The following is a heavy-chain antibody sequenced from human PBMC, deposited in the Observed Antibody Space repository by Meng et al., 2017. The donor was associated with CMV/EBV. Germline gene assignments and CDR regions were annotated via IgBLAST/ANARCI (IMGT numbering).Heavy chain of an antibody. CDR2: TYYRSKWYN. CDR3: ARDKGMVELGSWFDP. Sequence: VHLAQAGPVLVNPSQTLSLTWATPGDSVSSNSAAWNWIRQSPSRGLEWLGRTYYRSKWYNDYAVSVKSRITINPDAPKNQFSLQLNSVTPEDTAVYYCARDKGMVELGSWFDPWGQGTLVTVSS. D-gene: IGHD2-15*01. CDR1: GDSVSSNSAA. J-gene: IGHJ5*02. V-gene: IGHV6-1*01.